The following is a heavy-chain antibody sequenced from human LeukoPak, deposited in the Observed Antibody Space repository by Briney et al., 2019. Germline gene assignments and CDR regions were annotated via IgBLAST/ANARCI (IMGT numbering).Heavy chain of an antibody. D-gene: IGHD6-6*01. Sequence: ASVKVSCKASGGTFSSYAISWVRQAPGQGLEWMGGIIPIFGTANYAQKFQGRVTITTDESTSTAYMELSSLRPEDTAVYYCAREEHSSSSFDYWGQGTLVTVSS. CDR1: GGTFSSYA. J-gene: IGHJ4*02. CDR3: AREEHSSSSFDY. V-gene: IGHV1-69*05. CDR2: IIPIFGTA.